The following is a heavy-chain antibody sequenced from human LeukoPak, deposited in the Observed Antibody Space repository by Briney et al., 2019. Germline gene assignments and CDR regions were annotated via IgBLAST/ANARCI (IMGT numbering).Heavy chain of an antibody. J-gene: IGHJ4*02. CDR2: ISAYNGNT. D-gene: IGHD5-12*01. Sequence: ASVKVSCKASGYTFTSYGISWVRQAPGQGLEWMGWISAYNGNTNYAQKLQGRVTMTTDTSTSTAYMELRSLRSDDTAVYYCARDPAGRGIVATPLSYWGQGTLVTVSS. V-gene: IGHV1-18*01. CDR1: GYTFTSYG. CDR3: ARDPAGRGIVATPLSY.